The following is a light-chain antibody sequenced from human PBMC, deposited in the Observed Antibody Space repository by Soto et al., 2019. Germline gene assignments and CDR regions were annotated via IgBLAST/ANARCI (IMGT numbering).Light chain of an antibody. CDR2: DVS. CDR1: SSDVGGYNY. CDR3: SSYTSSSTVV. V-gene: IGLV2-14*01. Sequence: QSVLTQPASVSGSPGQSITISCTGTSSDVGGYNYVSWYQQHPGKAPKLMIYDVSNRPSGVSNRFSGSKSVNTASLTISGLQAEDEADYYCSSYTSSSTVVFGGGTQLTV. J-gene: IGLJ2*01.